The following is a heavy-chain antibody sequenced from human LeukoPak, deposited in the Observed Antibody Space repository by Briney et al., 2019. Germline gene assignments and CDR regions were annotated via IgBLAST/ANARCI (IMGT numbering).Heavy chain of an antibody. CDR3: AREVPPYGYGSGSFYFDY. Sequence: ASVKVSCKASGYTFTGYYMHRVRQAPGQGLEWMGWINPNSGGTNYAQKFQGRVTMTRDTSISTAYMELSRLRSDDTAVYYCAREVPPYGYGSGSFYFDYWGQGTLVTVSS. D-gene: IGHD3-10*01. J-gene: IGHJ4*02. V-gene: IGHV1-2*02. CDR1: GYTFTGYY. CDR2: INPNSGGT.